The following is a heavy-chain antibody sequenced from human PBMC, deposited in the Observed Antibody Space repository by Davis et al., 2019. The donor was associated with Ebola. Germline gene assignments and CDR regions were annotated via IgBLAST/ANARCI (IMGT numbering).Heavy chain of an antibody. CDR1: GYTFTSYA. CDR2: TSAYNGNP. CDR3: AKSGLSFGVVKYHYGMDV. Sequence: ASVKVSCKASGYTFTSYAMNWVRQAPGQGLEWVGWTSAYNGNPTYAQKLQGRVTMTTETSTSTAYMELRSLRSDDTAVYYCAKSGLSFGVVKYHYGMDVWGKGTTVTVSS. D-gene: IGHD3-3*01. V-gene: IGHV1-18*01. J-gene: IGHJ6*04.